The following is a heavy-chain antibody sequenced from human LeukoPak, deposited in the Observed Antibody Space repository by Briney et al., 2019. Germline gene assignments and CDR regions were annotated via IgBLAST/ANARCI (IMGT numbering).Heavy chain of an antibody. CDR2: IYHSGST. CDR1: GYSISSGYY. Sequence: SETLSLTCAVSGYSISSGYYWGWIRPPPGKGLEWIGRIYHSGSTYYNPSLKSGVTISVDTSKNQFSLKLSSVTAADTAVYYCARQVNYYDSSGYWYFDYWGQGTLVTVSS. J-gene: IGHJ4*02. D-gene: IGHD3-22*01. V-gene: IGHV4-38-2*01. CDR3: ARQVNYYDSSGYWYFDY.